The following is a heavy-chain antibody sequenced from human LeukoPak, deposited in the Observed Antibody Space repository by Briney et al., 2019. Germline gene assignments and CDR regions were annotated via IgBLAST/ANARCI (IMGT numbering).Heavy chain of an antibody. CDR2: IYYSGST. CDR3: ASTPMVPITHVHI. V-gene: IGHV4-61*01. D-gene: IGHD3-10*01. Sequence: SETLALTCTVSGGSVSSVSYYWSWIRQPPGKGLEWIGYIYYSGSTNYNPSLKSRVTISVDTSKHQFSLKLHSVTAADMAVYYCASTPMVPITHVHIWGHGTMVTVSS. J-gene: IGHJ3*02. CDR1: GGSVSSVSYY.